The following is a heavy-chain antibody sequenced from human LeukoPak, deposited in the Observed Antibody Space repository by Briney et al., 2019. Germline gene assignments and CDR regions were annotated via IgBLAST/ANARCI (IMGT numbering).Heavy chain of an antibody. Sequence: SETLSLTCTVSGGSLSSYYWSWIRQPPGKGLEWIGYIYYSGSTNYNPSLKSRVTISVDTSKNQFSLKLSSVTAADAAVYYCARGQITMVRGVSVYYYYYMDVWGKGTTVTVSS. D-gene: IGHD3-10*01. CDR3: ARGQITMVRGVSVYYYYYMDV. V-gene: IGHV4-59*01. CDR2: IYYSGST. CDR1: GGSLSSYY. J-gene: IGHJ6*03.